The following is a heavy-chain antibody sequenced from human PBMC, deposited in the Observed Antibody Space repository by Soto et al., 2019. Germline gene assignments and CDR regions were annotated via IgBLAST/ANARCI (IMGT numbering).Heavy chain of an antibody. CDR3: ARSIEGYSRKRNWFDP. CDR1: GYILTSYY. CDR2: INPGDGST. J-gene: IGHJ5*02. V-gene: IGHV1-46*01. D-gene: IGHD6-13*01. Sequence: GASVKVSSKAAGYILTSYYIHWVRLSPGQGLEWMGVINPGDGSTIYAEKFQGRVTMTRDTSTSTVYMEVSSLRSEDTAVYYCARSIEGYSRKRNWFDPWGQGTLVTVSS.